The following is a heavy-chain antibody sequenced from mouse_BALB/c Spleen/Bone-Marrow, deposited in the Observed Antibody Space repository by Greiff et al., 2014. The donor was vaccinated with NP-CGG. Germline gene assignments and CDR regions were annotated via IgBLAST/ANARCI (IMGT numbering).Heavy chain of an antibody. J-gene: IGHJ3*01. CDR3: AAYYRYLAWFAY. CDR2: IDPANGNT. V-gene: IGHV14-3*02. D-gene: IGHD2-14*01. CDR1: GFNIKDTY. Sequence: VQLQQSGAELVKPGASVKLSCTASGFNIKDTYMHWVKQRPEQGLEWIGRIDPANGNTKYDLKFQGKATITADTSSNTAYLQLSSLTSEDTAVYYCAAYYRYLAWFAYWGQGTLVTVSA.